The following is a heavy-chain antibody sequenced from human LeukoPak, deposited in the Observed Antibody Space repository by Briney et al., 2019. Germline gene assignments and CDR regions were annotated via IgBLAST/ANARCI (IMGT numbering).Heavy chain of an antibody. V-gene: IGHV4-59*12. Sequence: SSETLSLTCTVSGGSISSYYWSWIRQPPGKGLEWIGYIYYSGSTNYNPSLKSRVTISVDTSKNQFSLKLSSVTAADTAVYYCARGTGTTSAFDIWGQGTMVTVSS. CDR2: IYYSGST. D-gene: IGHD1-1*01. CDR3: ARGTGTTSAFDI. J-gene: IGHJ3*02. CDR1: GGSISSYY.